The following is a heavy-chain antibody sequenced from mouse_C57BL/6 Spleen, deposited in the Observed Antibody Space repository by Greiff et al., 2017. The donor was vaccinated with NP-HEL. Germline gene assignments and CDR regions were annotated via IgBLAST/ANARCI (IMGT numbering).Heavy chain of an antibody. V-gene: IGHV14-4*01. CDR3: TTGPYGGYAMDY. CDR1: GFNIKDDY. J-gene: IGHJ4*01. D-gene: IGHD1-1*01. Sequence: VQLQQSGAELVRPGASVKLSCTASGFNIKDDYMHWVKQRPEQGLEWIGWIDPENGDTEYASKFQGKATITADTSSNTAYLQLSSLTSEDTAVYYCTTGPYGGYAMDYWGQGTSVTVSS. CDR2: IDPENGDT.